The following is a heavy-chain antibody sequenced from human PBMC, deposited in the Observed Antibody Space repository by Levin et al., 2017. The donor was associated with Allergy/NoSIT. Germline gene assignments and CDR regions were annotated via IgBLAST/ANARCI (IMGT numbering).Heavy chain of an antibody. CDR2: IIPILGIA. J-gene: IGHJ4*02. CDR1: GGTFSSYT. D-gene: IGHD5-12*01. V-gene: IGHV1-69*02. CDR3: ATIRGLRLWEN. Sequence: KISCKASGGTFSSYTISWVRQAPGQGLEWKGRIIPILGIANYAQKFQGRVTITADKSTSTAYMELSSLRSEDTAVYYCATIRGLRLWENWGQGTLVTVSS.